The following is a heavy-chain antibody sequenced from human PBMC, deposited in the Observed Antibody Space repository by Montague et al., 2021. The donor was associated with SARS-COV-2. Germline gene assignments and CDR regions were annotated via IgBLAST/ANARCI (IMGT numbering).Heavy chain of an antibody. J-gene: IGHJ4*02. Sequence: SLRLSCAASGFTFSSYEMDWVRQAPGKGLEWVSYISSSGSTIYYADSVKGRFTISRDNAKNSLYLQMNSLRAEDTAVYYCARADTAMVIYFDYWGQGTLVTVSS. CDR1: GFTFSSYE. CDR3: ARADTAMVIYFDY. V-gene: IGHV3-48*03. D-gene: IGHD5-18*01. CDR2: ISSSGSTI.